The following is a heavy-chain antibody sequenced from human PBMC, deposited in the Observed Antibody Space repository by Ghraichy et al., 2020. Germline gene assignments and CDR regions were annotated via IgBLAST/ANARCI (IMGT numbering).Heavy chain of an antibody. Sequence: GGSLRLSCAASGFTVSSNYMSWVRQAPGKGLEWVSVIYSGGSTYYADSVKGRFTISRDNSKNTLYLQMNSLRAEDTAVYYCARDGFGELLEVHAFDIWGQGTMVTVSS. CDR3: ARDGFGELLEVHAFDI. J-gene: IGHJ3*02. CDR1: GFTVSSNY. V-gene: IGHV3-53*01. CDR2: IYSGGST. D-gene: IGHD3-10*01.